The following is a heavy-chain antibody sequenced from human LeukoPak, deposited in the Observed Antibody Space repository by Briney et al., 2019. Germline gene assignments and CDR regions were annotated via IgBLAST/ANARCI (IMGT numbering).Heavy chain of an antibody. Sequence: PGGSLRLSCAASGFTFRTYAMSWVRQAPGKGLEWVSSISGSGGSTYYAGSVKDRFTISRDNSKNTLFLQMNILSAEDTAVYYCAKGQNSASGSYQNNWFDPWGQGTLVTVSS. V-gene: IGHV3-23*01. D-gene: IGHD3-10*01. CDR1: GFTFRTYA. CDR3: AKGQNSASGSYQNNWFDP. J-gene: IGHJ5*02. CDR2: ISGSGGST.